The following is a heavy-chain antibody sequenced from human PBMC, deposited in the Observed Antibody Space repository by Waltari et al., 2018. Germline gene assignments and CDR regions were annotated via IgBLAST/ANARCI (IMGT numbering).Heavy chain of an antibody. D-gene: IGHD3-3*01. V-gene: IGHV4-30-4*01. CDR3: ARGSTYDFWSGCIDY. Sequence: QVQLQESGPGLVKPSQTLSLPSTVSVGSISSGDFHLSWIRPPPGKGLLWIGSIYYSGSTYYNPSLKSRVTISVDTSKNQFSLKLSSVTAADTAVYYCARGSTYDFWSGCIDYWGQGTLVTVSS. J-gene: IGHJ4*02. CDR1: VGSISSGDFH. CDR2: IYYSGST.